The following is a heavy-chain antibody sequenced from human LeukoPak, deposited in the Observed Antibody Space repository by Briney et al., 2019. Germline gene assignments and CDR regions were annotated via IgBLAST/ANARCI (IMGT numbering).Heavy chain of an antibody. V-gene: IGHV5-10-1*01. J-gene: IGHJ4*02. CDR3: ARVVAATAIDY. CDR2: IDPSDSYT. Sequence: RGESLKISCKGSGYTFTTYWIGWVRQMPGKGLEWMGRIDPSDSYTNYSPSFQGHVTISADKSISTAYLQWSSLKASDTAMYFCARVVAATAIDYWGQGTLVTVSS. CDR1: GYTFTTYW. D-gene: IGHD2-15*01.